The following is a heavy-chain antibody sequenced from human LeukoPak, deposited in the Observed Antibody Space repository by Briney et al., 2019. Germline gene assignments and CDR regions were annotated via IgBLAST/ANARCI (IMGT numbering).Heavy chain of an antibody. J-gene: IGHJ6*02. V-gene: IGHV3-7*03. CDR1: GFALSSHW. CDR2: VNRDGSET. Sequence: GGSLRLSCAASGFALSSHWMTWGRQVPGRGPEWVANVNRDGSETYYLDSVKGRFPISKDNAKNSLYLQMNSLRAEDTALYHCARNNGMDVWGQGTTVIVSS. CDR3: ARNNGMDV.